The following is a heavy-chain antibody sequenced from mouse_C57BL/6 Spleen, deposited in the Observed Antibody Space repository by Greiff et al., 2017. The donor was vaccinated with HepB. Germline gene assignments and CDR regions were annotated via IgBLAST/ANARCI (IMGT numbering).Heavy chain of an antibody. J-gene: IGHJ3*01. V-gene: IGHV1-53*01. CDR2: INPSNGGT. D-gene: IGHD2-4*01. CDR3: ARPSYDYDWFAY. CDR1: GYTFTSYW. Sequence: QVQLKQPGTELVKPGASVKLSCKASGYTFTSYWMHWVKQRPGQGLEWIGNINPSNGGTNYNEKFKSKATLTVDKSSSTAYMQLSSLTSEDSAVYYCARPSYDYDWFAYWGQGTLVTVSA.